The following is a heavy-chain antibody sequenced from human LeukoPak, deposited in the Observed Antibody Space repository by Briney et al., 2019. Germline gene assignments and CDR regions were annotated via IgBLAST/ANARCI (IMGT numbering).Heavy chain of an antibody. V-gene: IGHV4-59*12. CDR2: IYYSGST. J-gene: IGHJ4*02. CDR1: GGSISSYY. CDR3: AREGGSSSPLDY. Sequence: PSETLSLTYTVSGGSISSYYWSWIRQPPGKGLEWIGYIYYSGSTNYNPSLKSRVTISVDTSKNQFSLKLSSVTAADTAVYYCAREGGSSSPLDYWGQGTLVTVSS. D-gene: IGHD2-15*01.